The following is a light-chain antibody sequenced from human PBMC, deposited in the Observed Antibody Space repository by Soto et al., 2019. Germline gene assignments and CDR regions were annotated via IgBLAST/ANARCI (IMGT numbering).Light chain of an antibody. CDR3: QQRSNWPRT. V-gene: IGKV3-11*01. J-gene: IGKJ1*01. CDR2: DAS. Sequence: EIVMTQSPATLSVVAGERATLSCRASQSVSSNLAWYQHKPGQAPRLLIYDASNRATDIPARFSGSGSGTDFTLTISSLEPEDFAVYYCQQRSNWPRTFGQGTKVDIK. CDR1: QSVSSN.